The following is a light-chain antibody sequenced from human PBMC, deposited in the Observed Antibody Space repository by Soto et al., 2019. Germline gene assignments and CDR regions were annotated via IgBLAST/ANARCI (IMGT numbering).Light chain of an antibody. CDR2: GAS. V-gene: IGKV3-15*01. J-gene: IGKJ1*01. Sequence: EILMTQSPTTLSVSPGERATLSCRASQSVSSNLAWYQQKPGQAPRLLIYGASTRATSIPARFRGSGSGTEFTLTISSLQSEDFAVYYCQQSNNWPWTFGQGTKVDIK. CDR1: QSVSSN. CDR3: QQSNNWPWT.